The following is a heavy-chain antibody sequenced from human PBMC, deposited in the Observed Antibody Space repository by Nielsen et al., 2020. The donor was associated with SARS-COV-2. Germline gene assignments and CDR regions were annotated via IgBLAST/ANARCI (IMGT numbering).Heavy chain of an antibody. J-gene: IGHJ4*02. D-gene: IGHD3-3*01. CDR2: ISSSSIYI. CDR3: ARSRGFDTRDFDY. CDR1: GFTFSSYN. V-gene: IGHV3-21*01. Sequence: GGSLRLSCAASGFTFSSYNMNWVRQAPGKGLEWVSSISSSSIYIYYADSVKGRFTISRDNANNSLYLQMNSLRAEDTAVYYCARSRGFDTRDFDYWGQGALVTVSS.